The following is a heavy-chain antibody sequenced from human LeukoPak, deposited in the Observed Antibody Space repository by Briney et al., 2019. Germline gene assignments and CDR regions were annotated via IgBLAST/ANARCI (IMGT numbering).Heavy chain of an antibody. Sequence: GGSLRLSCAASGFTFSSYAMSWVRQAPGKGLEWVANIKQQGSEKYYVDFAEGRFTISRDNAKNSLYLQMNSLRAEDTAMYYCARGSTTVTHRGGFDSWGQGTLVTVSS. D-gene: IGHD4-17*01. CDR3: ARGSTTVTHRGGFDS. CDR1: GFTFSSYA. J-gene: IGHJ4*02. CDR2: IKQQGSEK. V-gene: IGHV3-7*01.